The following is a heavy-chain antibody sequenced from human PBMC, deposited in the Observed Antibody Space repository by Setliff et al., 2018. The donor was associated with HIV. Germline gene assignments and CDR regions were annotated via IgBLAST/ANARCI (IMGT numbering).Heavy chain of an antibody. Sequence: GGSLRLSCAASGFTFSSYSMNWVRQAPGKGLEWVSSISSSSSYIYYADSVKGRFTISRDNAKNSLYLQMNSLIAEDTAVYYCARDGSGSYYGILNYYYYYMDVWGKGTTVTVPS. CDR2: ISSSSSYI. J-gene: IGHJ6*03. CDR3: ARDGSGSYYGILNYYYYYMDV. CDR1: GFTFSSYS. V-gene: IGHV3-21*01. D-gene: IGHD3-10*01.